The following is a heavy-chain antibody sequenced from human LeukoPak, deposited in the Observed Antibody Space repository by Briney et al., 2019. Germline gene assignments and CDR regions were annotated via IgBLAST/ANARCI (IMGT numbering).Heavy chain of an antibody. V-gene: IGHV6-1*01. CDR3: ARGWLQSGFDY. D-gene: IGHD5-24*01. CDR2: TYYSSNWYT. Sequence: SQTLSLTCAISGDSVSSNIGWNWIRQSPARGLEWLGRTYYSSNWYTDYAKSLKSRITINPETFKNQSSLHLDSVTPEDTAVYYCARGWLQSGFDYWGRGTLVTVSS. CDR1: GDSVSSNIG. J-gene: IGHJ4*02.